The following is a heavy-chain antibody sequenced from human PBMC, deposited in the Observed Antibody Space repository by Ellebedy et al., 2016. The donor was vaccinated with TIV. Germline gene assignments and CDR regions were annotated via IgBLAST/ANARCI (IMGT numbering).Heavy chain of an antibody. V-gene: IGHV3-74*01. J-gene: IGHJ6*02. CDR1: GFTFSNYW. CDR2: INRDGSSA. D-gene: IGHD3-3*01. CDR3: ARDLGYYDIWIGYRPRFYYGMDV. Sequence: GESLKISCAASGFTFSNYWIHWVRQAPGKGLVWLSRINRDGSSANYADSVKGRFTISRDNSKNMLYLQMNSLRAEDTAVYYCARDLGYYDIWIGYRPRFYYGMDVWGQGTTVTVSS.